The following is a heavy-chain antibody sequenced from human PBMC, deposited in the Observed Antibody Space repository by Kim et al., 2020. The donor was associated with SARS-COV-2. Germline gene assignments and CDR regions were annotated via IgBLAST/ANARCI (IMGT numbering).Heavy chain of an antibody. D-gene: IGHD5-18*01. CDR2: IDGSAGTT. CDR1: GFTFTGYA. J-gene: IGHJ4*02. CDR3: MKAGRGWIPGD. V-gene: IGHV3-23*01. Sequence: GGSLRLSCTASGFTFTGYAMSWVRQAPGKGLEWVSSIDGSAGTTYYVDSVKGRFTISRDNFKNTLYLQMNSLRADDTAIYYCMKAGRGWIPGDWGQGTRV.